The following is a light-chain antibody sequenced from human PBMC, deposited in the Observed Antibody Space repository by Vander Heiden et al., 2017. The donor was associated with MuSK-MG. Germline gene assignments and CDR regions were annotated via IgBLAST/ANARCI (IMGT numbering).Light chain of an antibody. CDR3: SQRLELAPT. Sequence: DSVMTHSPLSLSVTPGQPASISCKSSQSLLHSDGKTYLYWYLQKPVQRPQLLIYEVSNRVSPVPDRFSGSGSGTDFTLKIIRVEAEDVGVYYCSQRLELAPTFGPGTKVEIK. J-gene: IGKJ1*01. V-gene: IGKV2D-29*01. CDR1: QSLLHSDGKTY. CDR2: EVS.